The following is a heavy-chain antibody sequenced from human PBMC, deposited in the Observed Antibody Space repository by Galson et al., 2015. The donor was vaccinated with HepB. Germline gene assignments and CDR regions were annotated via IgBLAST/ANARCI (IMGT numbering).Heavy chain of an antibody. Sequence: SETLSLTCTVSGGSISTYYWSWIRQPPGRGLEWIGYIHHSGITSYNPSLKSRVTISVDTSKNQFSLKLNSVTAADTAVYYCARLLYNTSHLLPDYWGQGTLVTVSS. J-gene: IGHJ4*02. CDR1: GGSISTYY. CDR2: IHHSGIT. CDR3: ARLLYNTSHLLPDY. D-gene: IGHD1-14*01. V-gene: IGHV4-59*08.